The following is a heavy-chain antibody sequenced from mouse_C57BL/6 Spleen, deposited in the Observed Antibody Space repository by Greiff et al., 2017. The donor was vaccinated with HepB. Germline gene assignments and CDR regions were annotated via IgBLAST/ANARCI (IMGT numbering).Heavy chain of an antibody. CDR3: RGYDDGYFDY. J-gene: IGHJ2*01. CDR1: GYTFTSSW. D-gene: IGHD2-2*01. Sequence: QVQLQQSGAELAKPGASVKLSCKASGYTFTSSWMHWVKQRPGQGLEWIGYINPSSGYTKYNQKFKDKATLTADKSSSTAYMQLSSLTYEDSAVYYCRGYDDGYFDYWGQGTTLTVSS. CDR2: INPSSGYT. V-gene: IGHV1-7*01.